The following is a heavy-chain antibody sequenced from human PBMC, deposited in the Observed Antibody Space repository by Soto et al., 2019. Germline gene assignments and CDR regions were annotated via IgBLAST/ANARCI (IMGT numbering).Heavy chain of an antibody. Sequence: PSETLSLTCAVYGGSFSGYYWSWIRQPPGKGLEWIGEINHSGSTNYNPSLKSRVTISVDTSKNQFSLKLSSVTAADTAVYYCARGSYGSGRPYYYYYYYGMDVWGQGTTVTVS. CDR1: GGSFSGYY. CDR3: ARGSYGSGRPYYYYYYYGMDV. D-gene: IGHD3-10*01. CDR2: INHSGST. J-gene: IGHJ6*02. V-gene: IGHV4-34*01.